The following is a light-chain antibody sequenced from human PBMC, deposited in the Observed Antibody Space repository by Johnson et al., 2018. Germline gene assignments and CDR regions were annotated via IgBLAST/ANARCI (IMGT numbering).Light chain of an antibody. Sequence: QSVLTQPPSVSAAPGQKVTISCSGSSSNIGNNYVSWYQQLPGTAPKLLIYENNKRPSGIPYRFSGSKSGTSATLGITGLQTGDEADYYCGTWDSSLSAGYVFGTGTKVTGL. J-gene: IGLJ1*01. CDR3: GTWDSSLSAGYV. V-gene: IGLV1-51*02. CDR2: ENN. CDR1: SSNIGNNY.